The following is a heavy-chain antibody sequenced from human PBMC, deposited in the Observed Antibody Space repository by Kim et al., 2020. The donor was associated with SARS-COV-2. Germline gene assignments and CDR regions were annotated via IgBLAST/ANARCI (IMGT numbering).Heavy chain of an antibody. CDR1: GGTFSSYA. CDR3: ASGPYYDILTGLFVGDY. V-gene: IGHV1-69*13. D-gene: IGHD3-9*01. Sequence: SVKVSCKASGGTFSSYAISWVRQAPGQGLEWMGGIIPIFGTANYAQKFQGRVTITADESTSTAYMELSSLRSEDTAVYYCASGPYYDILTGLFVGDYWGQGTLVTVSS. J-gene: IGHJ4*02. CDR2: IIPIFGTA.